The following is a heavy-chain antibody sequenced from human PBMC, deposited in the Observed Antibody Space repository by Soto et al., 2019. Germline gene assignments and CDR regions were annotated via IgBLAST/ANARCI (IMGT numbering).Heavy chain of an antibody. CDR3: ARGVGIQLWPQWVGHNWFDP. Sequence: EVQLVESGGGLVQPGGSLRLSCAASGFTFSSYEMNWVRQAPGKELEWVSYISSSGSTIYYADSVKGRFTISRDNAKNSLYLQMNSLRAEDTAVYYCARGVGIQLWPQWVGHNWFDPWGQGTLVTVSS. J-gene: IGHJ5*02. V-gene: IGHV3-48*03. CDR2: ISSSGSTI. D-gene: IGHD5-18*01. CDR1: GFTFSSYE.